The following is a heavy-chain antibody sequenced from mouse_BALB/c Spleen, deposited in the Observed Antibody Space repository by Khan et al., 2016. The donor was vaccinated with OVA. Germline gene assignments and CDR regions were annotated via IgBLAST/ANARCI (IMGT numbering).Heavy chain of an antibody. Sequence: VQLVETGGGLVRPGNSLKLSCGTSGFTFSYYRMHWLRQFPGKRLEWIAVITGKSDNSGANYAESGKGRFTIARDDPKSSVDLQMNRLREEDTATYYFSRGGYYYGTPFDYWGQGTTLTVSS. CDR2: ITGKSDNSGA. V-gene: IGHV13-2*02. D-gene: IGHD1-1*01. CDR3: SRGGYYYGTPFDY. CDR1: GFTFSYYR. J-gene: IGHJ2*01.